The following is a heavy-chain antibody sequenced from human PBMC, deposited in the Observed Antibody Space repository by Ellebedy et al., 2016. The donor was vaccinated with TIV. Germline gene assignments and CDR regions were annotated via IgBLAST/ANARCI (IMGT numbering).Heavy chain of an antibody. V-gene: IGHV3-9*01. CDR1: GFTFDDYA. J-gene: IGHJ6*03. Sequence: GGSLRLSXAASGFTFDDYAMHWVRQAPGKGLEWVSGISWNSGSIGYADSVKGRFTISRDNAKNSLYLQMNSLRAEDTALYYCAKETHAPGFWSGLNYYYYYYMDVWGKGTTVTVSS. D-gene: IGHD3-3*01. CDR2: ISWNSGSI. CDR3: AKETHAPGFWSGLNYYYYYYMDV.